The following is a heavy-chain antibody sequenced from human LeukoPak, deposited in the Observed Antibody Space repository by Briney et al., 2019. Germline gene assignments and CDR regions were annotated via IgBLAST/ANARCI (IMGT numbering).Heavy chain of an antibody. CDR3: AKEKHYYDSSGYPFDY. D-gene: IGHD3-22*01. J-gene: IGHJ4*02. V-gene: IGHV3-23*01. CDR2: ISGSGGST. Sequence: HPGGSLRLSCAASGFTFSSYAMSWVRQAPGKGLEWVSAISGSGGSTYYADSVKGRFTISRDNSKNTLYLQMNSLRAEDTAVYYCAKEKHYYDSSGYPFDYWGQGTLVTVSS. CDR1: GFTFSSYA.